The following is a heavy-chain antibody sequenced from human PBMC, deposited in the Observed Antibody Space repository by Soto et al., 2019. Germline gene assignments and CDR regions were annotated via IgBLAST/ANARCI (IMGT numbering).Heavy chain of an antibody. D-gene: IGHD2-8*01. CDR2: VSYSGST. V-gene: IGHV4-39*01. CDR3: ARHLHCTNGVCPYYFDF. CDR1: GASISTDSYY. J-gene: IGHJ4*02. Sequence: SETLSLTCTGSGASISTDSYYWGWIRQPPGKGLEWIGSVSYSGSTYYSPSLRSRVIVSVDASKTQFSLRLSSVTASDTAIYYCARHLHCTNGVCPYYFDFWGQGILVTVSS.